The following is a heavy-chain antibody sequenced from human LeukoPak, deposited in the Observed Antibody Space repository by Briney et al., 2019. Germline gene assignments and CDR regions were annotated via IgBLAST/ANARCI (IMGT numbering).Heavy chain of an antibody. J-gene: IGHJ3*02. CDR2: MGTGDDT. CDR1: GFTLRNYD. D-gene: IGHD6-13*01. CDR3: ARRSAAAGIDAFDI. Sequence: GGSLRLSCAASGFTLRNYDMHWVRQQTGKGLEWVSAMGTGDDTYFSGSVKGRFTGVRENAKNTVYLQMNSLRAGDTAMYYCARRSAAAGIDAFDIWGQGTMVIVSS. V-gene: IGHV3-13*01.